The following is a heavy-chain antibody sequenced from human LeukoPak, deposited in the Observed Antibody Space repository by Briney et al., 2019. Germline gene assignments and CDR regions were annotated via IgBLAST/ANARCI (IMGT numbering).Heavy chain of an antibody. CDR1: GYTFTDYY. J-gene: IGHJ4*02. D-gene: IGHD2-2*01. V-gene: IGHV1-2*02. CDR2: IHPNSGGA. Sequence: ASVKVSCKASGYTFTDYYMHWVRQAPGQGLEWMGWIHPNSGGAKYAQKFQGRVIMTRDTSISTAYMELSSLRSEDTAVYYCARARSYCSSTSCQYRPLDYWGQGTLVTVSS. CDR3: ARARSYCSSTSCQYRPLDY.